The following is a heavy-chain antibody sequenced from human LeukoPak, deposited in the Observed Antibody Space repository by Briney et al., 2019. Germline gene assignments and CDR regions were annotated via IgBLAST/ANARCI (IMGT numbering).Heavy chain of an antibody. CDR3: ASGGYTSSWYVVDY. Sequence: GGSLRLSCAASGFTVSNNYLSWVRQAPGKGLEWVAVISYDGSNKYYADSVKGRFTISRDNSKNTLYLQMSSLRPEDTAVYYCASGGYTSSWYVVDYWGQGTLVTVSS. CDR2: ISYDGSNK. D-gene: IGHD6-13*01. J-gene: IGHJ4*02. CDR1: GFTVSNNY. V-gene: IGHV3-30*03.